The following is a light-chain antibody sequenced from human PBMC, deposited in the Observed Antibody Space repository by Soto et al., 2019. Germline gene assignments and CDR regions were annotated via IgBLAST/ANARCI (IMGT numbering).Light chain of an antibody. J-gene: IGKJ5*01. Sequence: EIVLTQSPATLSLSPGEGATLSCRARQSITSYLAWYQQKPGQAPRLLIYDVSNRATGIPARFSGRGSGTDFTLTISRLEPEDFAVYYCQQYGSSPPSSTFGQGTRLEIK. CDR1: QSITSY. V-gene: IGKV3-20*01. CDR2: DVS. CDR3: QQYGSSPPSST.